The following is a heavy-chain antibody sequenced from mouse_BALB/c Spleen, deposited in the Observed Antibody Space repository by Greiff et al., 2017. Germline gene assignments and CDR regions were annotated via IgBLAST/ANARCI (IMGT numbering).Heavy chain of an antibody. D-gene: IGHD2-3*01. CDR1: GFDFSRYW. V-gene: IGHV4-1*02. CDR2: INPDSSTI. CDR3: ARLYDGYYVDY. Sequence: EVKLVESGGGLVQPGGSLKLSCAASGFDFSRYWMSWVRQAPGKGLEWIGEINPDSSTINYTPSLKDKFIISRDNAKNTLYLQMSKVRSEDTALYYCARLYDGYYVDYWGQGTTLTVSS. J-gene: IGHJ2*01.